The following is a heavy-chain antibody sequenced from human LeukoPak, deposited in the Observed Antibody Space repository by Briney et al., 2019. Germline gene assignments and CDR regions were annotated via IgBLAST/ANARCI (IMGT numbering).Heavy chain of an antibody. CDR1: GFTFTSSA. CDR3: AALAGVQGLAYDPRDYFDS. J-gene: IGHJ4*02. Sequence: SVNVSCKASGFTFTSSAVQWVRQARGQRLEWIGWIVLGSGNTNYAQQFQERVTITRDPSTSSTYLELSSLRSEDTAVYYCAALAGVQGLAYDPRDYFDSWGQGTLVTVSS. D-gene: IGHD7-27*01. V-gene: IGHV1-58*01. CDR2: IVLGSGNT.